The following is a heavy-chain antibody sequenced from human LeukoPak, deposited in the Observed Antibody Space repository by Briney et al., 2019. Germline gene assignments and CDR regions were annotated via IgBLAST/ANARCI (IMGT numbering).Heavy chain of an antibody. CDR3: ARGRWNVFDDDLD. V-gene: IGHV1-69*13. Sequence: SVKVSCKASGGTFSSYAISWVRQAPGQGLEWMGGIIPIFGTANYAQKFQGRVTITADESTSTAYMELSSLRSEDTAVYYCARGRWNVFDDDLDWGQEPWSPSPQ. CDR2: IIPIFGTA. D-gene: IGHD1-1*01. CDR1: GGTFSSYA. J-gene: IGHJ4*01.